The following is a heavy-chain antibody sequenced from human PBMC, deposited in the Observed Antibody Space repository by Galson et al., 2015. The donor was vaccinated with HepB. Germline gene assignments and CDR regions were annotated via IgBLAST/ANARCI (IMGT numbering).Heavy chain of an antibody. J-gene: IGHJ4*02. D-gene: IGHD6-6*01. V-gene: IGHV3-30*18. Sequence: SLRLSCAASGFTFSSYGMHWVRQAPGKGLEWVAVISYDGSNKYYADSVKGRFTISRDNSKNTLYLQMNSLRAEDTAVYYCMKDSSSSPTFDYWVQGTLVTVSP. CDR1: GFTFSSYG. CDR2: ISYDGSNK. CDR3: MKDSSSSPTFDY.